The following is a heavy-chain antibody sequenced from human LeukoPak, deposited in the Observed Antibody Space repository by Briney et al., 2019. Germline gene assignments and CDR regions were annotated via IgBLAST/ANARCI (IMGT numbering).Heavy chain of an antibody. J-gene: IGHJ1*01. V-gene: IGHV3-23*01. CDR2: ISGSGGST. CDR3: AQQVGYCSSGSCYFTY. CDR1: GFTFSSYA. Sequence: GGSLRLSSAASGFTFSSYAMSWVRQAPGKGLEWVSAISGSGGSTYYADSVKGRFTISRDKSKNTLSLQMNSLRAEDTAVYYCAQQVGYCSSGSCYFTYWGQGTLVTVSS. D-gene: IGHD2-15*01.